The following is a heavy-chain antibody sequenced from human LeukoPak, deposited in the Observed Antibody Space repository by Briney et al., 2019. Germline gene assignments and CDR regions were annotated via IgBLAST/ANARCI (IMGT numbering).Heavy chain of an antibody. V-gene: IGHV3-7*01. CDR2: IMRDGSEK. D-gene: IGHD5-18*01. CDR1: GFSFRTYG. Sequence: GGSLRLSCAASGFSFRTYGMNWVRQPPGKGLEWVANIMRDGSEKYYVDSVKGRFTISRDNAKNSLYLQMNSLRAEDTAVYYCARDPSRGYSYGYADYWGQGSLVIVSS. CDR3: ARDPSRGYSYGYADY. J-gene: IGHJ4*02.